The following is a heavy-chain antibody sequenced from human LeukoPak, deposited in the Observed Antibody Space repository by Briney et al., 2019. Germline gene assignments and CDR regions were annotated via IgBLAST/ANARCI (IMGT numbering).Heavy chain of an antibody. V-gene: IGHV3-23*01. CDR1: EFTFSGYA. D-gene: IGHD3-10*01. J-gene: IGHJ3*02. Sequence: GGSLRLSCAASEFTFSGYAMSWVRQAPGKGLQWVSGISGSGGSTYYADSVKGRFTISRDNSKNTLYLQMNSLRADDTAVYYCAKAQILRFGDLTYAFDIWGQGTMVTVSS. CDR2: ISGSGGST. CDR3: AKAQILRFGDLTYAFDI.